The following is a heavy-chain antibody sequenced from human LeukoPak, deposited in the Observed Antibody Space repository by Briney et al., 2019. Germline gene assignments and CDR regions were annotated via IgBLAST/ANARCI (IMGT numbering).Heavy chain of an antibody. CDR1: GFTFSSYA. D-gene: IGHD2-15*01. CDR3: AKPLNSAYCSGGSCYDDY. Sequence: PGGSLRLSCAASGFTFSSYAMSSVRQAPGKGLEWVSAISGSGGSTYYADSVKGRFTISRDNSKNTLYLQMNSLRAEDTAVYYCAKPLNSAYCSGGSCYDDYWGQGTLVTVSS. J-gene: IGHJ4*02. CDR2: ISGSGGST. V-gene: IGHV3-23*01.